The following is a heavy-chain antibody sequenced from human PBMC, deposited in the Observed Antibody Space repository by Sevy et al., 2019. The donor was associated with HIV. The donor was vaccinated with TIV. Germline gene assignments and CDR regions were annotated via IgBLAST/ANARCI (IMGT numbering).Heavy chain of an antibody. CDR2: ISGSGGST. CDR3: AKVFAGMVRGVITPRYWDYYYYMDV. CDR1: GFTFSSYA. J-gene: IGHJ6*03. V-gene: IGHV3-23*01. D-gene: IGHD3-10*01. Sequence: GGSLRLSCAASGFTFSSYAMSWVRQAPGKGLEWVSAISGSGGSTYYADSVKGRFTISRDNSKNTLYLQMNSLRAEDTAVDYCAKVFAGMVRGVITPRYWDYYYYMDVWGKGTTVTVSS.